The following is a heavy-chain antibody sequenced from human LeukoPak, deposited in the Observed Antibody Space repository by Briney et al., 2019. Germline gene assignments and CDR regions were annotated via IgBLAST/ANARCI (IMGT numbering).Heavy chain of an antibody. V-gene: IGHV3-66*02. Sequence: GGSLRLSCAASGFTVSSNYMSWVRQAPGKGLEWVSVIYSGGSTYYAGSVMGRFTISRDNSKNTLYLQMNSLRAEDTAVYYCARVKAAAFDYWGQGTLVTVSS. J-gene: IGHJ4*02. CDR3: ARVKAAAFDY. D-gene: IGHD6-13*01. CDR2: IYSGGST. CDR1: GFTVSSNY.